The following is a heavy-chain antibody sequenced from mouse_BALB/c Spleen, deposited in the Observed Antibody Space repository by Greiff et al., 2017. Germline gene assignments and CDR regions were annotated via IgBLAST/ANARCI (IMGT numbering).Heavy chain of an antibody. V-gene: IGHV1S81*02. CDR2: INPSNGGT. CDR1: GYTFTSYY. CDR3: TRLMITTGMDY. J-gene: IGHJ4*01. Sequence: VQLQQPGAELVKPGASVKLSCKASGYTFTSYYMYWVKQRPGQGLEWIGGINPSNGGTNFNEKFKSKATLTVDKSSSTAYMQLSSLTSEDSAVYYCTRLMITTGMDYWGQGTSVTVSS. D-gene: IGHD2-4*01.